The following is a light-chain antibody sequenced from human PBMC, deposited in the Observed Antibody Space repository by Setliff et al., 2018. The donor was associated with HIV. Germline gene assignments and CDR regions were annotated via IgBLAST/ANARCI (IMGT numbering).Light chain of an antibody. J-gene: IGLJ1*01. CDR3: AAWDDSLSGLYV. V-gene: IGLV1-47*01. Sequence: QSALTQPPSVSGAPGQRVTISCTGSSSNIGAGYDVHWYQQLPGTAPKLLIYRNDQRPSGVPDRFSGSKSGTSASLAISGLRSEDEADYYCAAWDDSLSGLYVFGAGTKVTVL. CDR2: RND. CDR1: SSNIGAGYD.